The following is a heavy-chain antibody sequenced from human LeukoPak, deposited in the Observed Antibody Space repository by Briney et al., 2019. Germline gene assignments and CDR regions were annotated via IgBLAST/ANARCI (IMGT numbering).Heavy chain of an antibody. CDR2: IYHSGST. D-gene: IGHD6-19*01. CDR1: GGSISSGGYY. V-gene: IGHV4-30-2*01. Sequence: TSETLSLTCTVSGGSISSGGYYWSWIRQPPGKGLEWIGYIYHSGSTYYNPSLKSRVTISVDRSKNQFSLKLSSVTAADTAVYYCARGLVFFDYWGQGTLVTVSS. J-gene: IGHJ4*02. CDR3: ARGLVFFDY.